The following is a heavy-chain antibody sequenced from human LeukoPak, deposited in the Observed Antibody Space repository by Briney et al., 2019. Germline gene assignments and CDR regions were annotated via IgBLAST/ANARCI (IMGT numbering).Heavy chain of an antibody. CDR1: GYTFTGYH. CDR2: INPNSGGT. CDR3: AVDGTNGVLWNWFDP. J-gene: IGHJ5*02. D-gene: IGHD2-8*01. Sequence: ASVKVSCKASGYTFTGYHMHWVRQAPGQGLEWMGWINPNSGGTNYAQKFQGSVTMTRDTSISTAYMELSRLRSDDTAVYYCAVDGTNGVLWNWFDPWGQGTLVTVSS. V-gene: IGHV1-2*02.